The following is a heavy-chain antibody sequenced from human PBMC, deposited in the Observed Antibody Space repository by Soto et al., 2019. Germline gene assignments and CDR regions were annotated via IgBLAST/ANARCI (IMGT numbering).Heavy chain of an antibody. V-gene: IGHV3-33*01. Sequence: PGGSLRLSCAASGFTLSSYGMHWVRQAPGKGLEWVAVIWYDGSNKYYADSVKGRFTISRDNSKSTLYLQMNSLRAEDTAVYYCARDQAAVAVGFDYWGQGTLVTVSS. CDR2: IWYDGSNK. J-gene: IGHJ4*02. CDR1: GFTLSSYG. D-gene: IGHD6-19*01. CDR3: ARDQAAVAVGFDY.